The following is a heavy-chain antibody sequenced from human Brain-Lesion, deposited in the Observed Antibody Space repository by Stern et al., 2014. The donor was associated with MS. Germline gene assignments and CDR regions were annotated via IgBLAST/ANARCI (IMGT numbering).Heavy chain of an antibody. CDR3: VAGAQLWL. CDR2: IKSRTDGGTA. J-gene: IGHJ4*02. CDR1: GFTFSQAW. V-gene: IGHV3-15*01. D-gene: IGHD1-1*01. Sequence: EAQLVESGGGLVKPGGSLRLSCAASGFTFSQAWMGWVRQVPGQGLEWVGHIKSRTDGGTANYAASVKDRFTVSRDNSANMLYLQMNSLTIEDTAVYYCVAGAQLWLWGQGTLVTVSS.